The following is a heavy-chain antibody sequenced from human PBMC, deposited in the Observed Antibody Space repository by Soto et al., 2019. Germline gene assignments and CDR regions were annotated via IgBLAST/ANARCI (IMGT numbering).Heavy chain of an antibody. CDR2: VIPLLDIT. J-gene: IGHJ4*02. CDR1: GGTFRNHI. Sequence: QVQLVQSGAEVKKPGSSVKVSCKTSGGTFRNHIITWVRQAPGQGLGGMGRVIPLLDITNYAQKFQGRVTITADKSTSTTYLEMNSLRSEDTAVYYCARDSPIGSTFSGYDAIDYWGQGTLVTVSS. CDR3: ARDSPIGSTFSGYDAIDY. D-gene: IGHD5-12*01. V-gene: IGHV1-69*08.